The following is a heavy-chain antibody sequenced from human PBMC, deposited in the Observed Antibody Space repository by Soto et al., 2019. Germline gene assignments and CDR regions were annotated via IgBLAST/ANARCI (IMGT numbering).Heavy chain of an antibody. CDR3: ARGHEFGGNSDTCDV. CDR1: GGSFRREA. V-gene: IGHV1-69*12. J-gene: IGHJ3*01. CDR2: ILPIFGTA. Sequence: QVQLVQSGAEVKKPGSSVKVSCKASGGSFRREAINWVRQAPGQGPEWMGGILPIFGTADYAQKFQGRVKITADVSTNTADMELSSLRFDDTAVYYCARGHEFGGNSDTCDVWGQGTMVIVSS. D-gene: IGHD2-15*01.